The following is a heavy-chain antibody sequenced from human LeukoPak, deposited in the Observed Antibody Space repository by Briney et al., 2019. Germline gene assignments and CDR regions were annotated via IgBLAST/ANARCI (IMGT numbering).Heavy chain of an antibody. CDR3: ALDYDSRGSDFDY. D-gene: IGHD3-22*01. J-gene: IGHJ4*02. CDR2: TYYRSNWYN. V-gene: IGHV6-1*01. CDR1: GDSVSSNSAA. Sequence: SQTLSLTCAISGDSVSSNSAAWNWIRQSPSRGLEWLGRTYYRSNWYNDYAVSVKSRITINPVTSKNQFSLQLNSVTPEDTAVYCCALDYDSRGSDFDYWGQGTLVTVSS.